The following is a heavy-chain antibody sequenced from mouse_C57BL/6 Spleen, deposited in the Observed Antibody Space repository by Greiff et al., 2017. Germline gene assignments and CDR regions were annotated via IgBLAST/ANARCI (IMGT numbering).Heavy chain of an antibody. Sequence: EVQLQQSGPELVKPGASVKISCKASGYTFTDYYMNWVKQSHGKSLEWIGDINPNNGGTSYNQKFKGKATLTVDKSSSTAYMELRSLTSEDSAVYYCARGDDDYAWFAYWGQGTLVTVSA. CDR2: INPNNGGT. J-gene: IGHJ3*01. CDR3: ARGDDDYAWFAY. V-gene: IGHV1-26*01. D-gene: IGHD2-4*01. CDR1: GYTFTDYY.